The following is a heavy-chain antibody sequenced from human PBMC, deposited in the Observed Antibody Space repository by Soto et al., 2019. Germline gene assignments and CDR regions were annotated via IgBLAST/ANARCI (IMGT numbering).Heavy chain of an antibody. Sequence: GGSLRLSCAASGFTFSSYGMHWVRQAPGKGLEWVAVIWYDGSNKYYADSVKGRFTISRDNSKNTLYLQMNSLRAEDTAVYYCARDRRYSFSYYYYYMDVWGKGTTVTVSS. V-gene: IGHV3-33*01. D-gene: IGHD5-18*01. CDR2: IWYDGSNK. CDR3: ARDRRYSFSYYYYYMDV. CDR1: GFTFSSYG. J-gene: IGHJ6*03.